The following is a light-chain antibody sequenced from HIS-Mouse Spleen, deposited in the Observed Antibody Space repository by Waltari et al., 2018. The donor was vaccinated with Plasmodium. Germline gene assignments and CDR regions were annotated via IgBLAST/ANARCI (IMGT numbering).Light chain of an antibody. CDR3: SSYAGSNNLV. Sequence: QSALTQPPSASGSPGQSVTISCTGTSSDVGGYNYVSWYQQHPGKAPKLMIYEGSKRPSGVPARFSGSKSGNTASLTVSGLQAEDEADYYCSSYAGSNNLVFGGGTKLTVL. V-gene: IGLV2-8*01. CDR2: EGS. J-gene: IGLJ2*01. CDR1: SSDVGGYNY.